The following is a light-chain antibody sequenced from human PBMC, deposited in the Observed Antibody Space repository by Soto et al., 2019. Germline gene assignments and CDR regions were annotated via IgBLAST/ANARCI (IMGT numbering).Light chain of an antibody. CDR3: ATWDRSLSVGV. CDR1: SSNIGNNY. CDR2: DND. J-gene: IGLJ2*01. V-gene: IGLV1-51*01. Sequence: QSVLTQPPSVSAAPGQKVTISCSGSSSNIGNNYVFWYQQLPGTAPKLLIYDNDKRPSGIPDRFSGSKSGTSATLGITGLKTGDEEDYSCATWDRSLSVGVVGGGTK.